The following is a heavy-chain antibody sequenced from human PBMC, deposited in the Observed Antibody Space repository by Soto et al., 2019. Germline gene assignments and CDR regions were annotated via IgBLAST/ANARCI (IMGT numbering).Heavy chain of an antibody. CDR2: IYSGGST. CDR3: ARDPSAYYSYGMDV. V-gene: IGHV3-53*02. J-gene: IGHJ6*02. Sequence: EVQLVETGGGLIQPGGSLRLSCAASGLTVSSNYMSWVRQAPGKGLEWVSVIYSGGSTYYADSVKGRFTISRDNSKNTLYLQMNSLRAEDTAVYYCARDPSAYYSYGMDVWGQGTTVTVSS. CDR1: GLTVSSNY.